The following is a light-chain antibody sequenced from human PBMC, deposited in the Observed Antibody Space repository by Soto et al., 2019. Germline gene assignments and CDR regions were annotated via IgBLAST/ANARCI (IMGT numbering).Light chain of an antibody. CDR3: QQYNTYTWT. J-gene: IGKJ1*01. CDR2: AAS. V-gene: IGKV1-5*01. CDR1: QSISGY. Sequence: DIQMTQSPSSLSASVGDRVTITCRASQSISGYLNWYQKKSGQAPRLLMYAASSLQSGVPSRFSGSGSGTDFTLTISSLQPDDFATYYCQQYNTYTWTFGPGTKVDIK.